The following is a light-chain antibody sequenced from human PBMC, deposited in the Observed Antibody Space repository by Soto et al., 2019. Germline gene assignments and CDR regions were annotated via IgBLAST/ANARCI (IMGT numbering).Light chain of an antibody. J-gene: IGLJ3*02. CDR3: QSYDSSHWV. V-gene: IGLV1-40*01. CDR1: STNIGAGYD. CDR2: GNS. Sequence: QSVLTQPPSMSGAPGQRVAISCTGSSTNIGAGYDVHWYQQLPGTAPKLLIYGNSNRPSGVPDRFSGSKSGTSASLAITGIQAEDEADYYCQSYDSSHWVFGGGTKLTVL.